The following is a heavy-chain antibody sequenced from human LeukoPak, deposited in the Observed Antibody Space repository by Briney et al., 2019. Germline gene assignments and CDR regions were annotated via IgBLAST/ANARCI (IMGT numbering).Heavy chain of an antibody. CDR1: GFSFGSYG. CDR2: ISHEGSNR. V-gene: IGHV3-30*03. Sequence: GGSLRLSCAASGFSFGSYGIHWVRQAPNKGLEWVAVISHEGSNRYHADSVKGRFTISRDNSKNMVYLQMNSLRAEDTAVYYCARTREQWQVLDYWGQGTLATVSS. D-gene: IGHD6-19*01. CDR3: ARTREQWQVLDY. J-gene: IGHJ4*02.